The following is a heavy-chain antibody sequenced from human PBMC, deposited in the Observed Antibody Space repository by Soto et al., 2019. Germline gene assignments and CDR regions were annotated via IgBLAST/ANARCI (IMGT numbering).Heavy chain of an antibody. CDR2: IYPGDSDT. J-gene: IGHJ3*02. V-gene: IGHV5-51*01. Sequence: GGSLRLSCKGSGYSFTSYWIGWVRQMPGKGLEWMGIIYPGDSDTRYSPSFQGQVTISADKSISTAYLQWSSLKASDSAMYYCATPASKVFSSWYAFDIWGQGTMVTVSS. CDR3: ATPASKVFSSWYAFDI. D-gene: IGHD6-13*01. CDR1: GYSFTSYW.